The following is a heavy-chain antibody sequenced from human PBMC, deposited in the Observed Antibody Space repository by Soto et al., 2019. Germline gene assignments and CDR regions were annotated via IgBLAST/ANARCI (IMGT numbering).Heavy chain of an antibody. V-gene: IGHV4-30-2*01. CDR3: ARDPMI. CDR1: GGSISSGGYS. D-gene: IGHD3-22*01. Sequence: SETLSXTXAVSGGSISSGGYSWSWIRQPPGKGLEWIGYISHSGSTYYNPSLKSRVTISVDRSKNQFSLKLSSVTAADTAVYYCARDPMIWGQGTLVTVSS. CDR2: ISHSGST. J-gene: IGHJ4*02.